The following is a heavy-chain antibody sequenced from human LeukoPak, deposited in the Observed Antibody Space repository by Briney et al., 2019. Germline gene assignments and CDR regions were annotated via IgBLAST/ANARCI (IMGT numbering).Heavy chain of an antibody. Sequence: ASVKVSCKASGYTFTSYDINWVRQATGQGLEWMGWMNPNSGNTGYAQKFQGRVTITADKSTSTAYMELSSLRSEDTAVYYCARGARYFDWSHDAFDIWGQGTMVTVSS. J-gene: IGHJ3*02. CDR1: GYTFTSYD. CDR2: MNPNSGNT. D-gene: IGHD3-9*01. CDR3: ARGARYFDWSHDAFDI. V-gene: IGHV1-8*01.